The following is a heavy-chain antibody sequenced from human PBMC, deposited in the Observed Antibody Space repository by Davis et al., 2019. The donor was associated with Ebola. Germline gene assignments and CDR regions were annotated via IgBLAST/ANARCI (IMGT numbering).Heavy chain of an antibody. Sequence: ESLKISCGTSGFTFSSYGMNWVRQAPGKGLEWIGYIYYSGSTNYNPSLKSRVTISVDTSKNQFSLKLSSVTAADTAMYYCARDGRNGMDVWGQGTTVTVSS. V-gene: IGHV4-59*01. CDR3: ARDGRNGMDV. D-gene: IGHD1-26*01. J-gene: IGHJ6*02. CDR1: GFTFSSYG. CDR2: IYYSGST.